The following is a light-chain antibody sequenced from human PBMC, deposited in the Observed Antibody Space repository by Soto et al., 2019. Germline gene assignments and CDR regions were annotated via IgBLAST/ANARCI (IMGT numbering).Light chain of an antibody. J-gene: IGKJ2*01. Sequence: IQLTQSPSSLSASVGDRVTITCRASQGISSYLAWYQQKPGKAPKLLIYAASTLQSGVPSRFSGSGSGTDFTLTISSLQPEDFATYYCQQLNSSPYTFGHGTKLEIK. V-gene: IGKV1-9*01. CDR2: AAS. CDR3: QQLNSSPYT. CDR1: QGISSY.